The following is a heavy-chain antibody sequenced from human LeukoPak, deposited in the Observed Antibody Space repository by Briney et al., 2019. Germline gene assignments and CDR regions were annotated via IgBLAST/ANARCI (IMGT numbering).Heavy chain of an antibody. V-gene: IGHV4-34*01. D-gene: IGHD1-14*01. Sequence: SETLSLTCAVYGGSFSGYYWGWIRQPPGKGLEWIGSIYYSGTTHYNPSLESRVTISVDTSKNQFSLKLASVTAADTAVYYCARDITGSFDYWGQGNLVTVSS. J-gene: IGHJ4*02. CDR2: IYYSGTT. CDR3: ARDITGSFDY. CDR1: GGSFSGYY.